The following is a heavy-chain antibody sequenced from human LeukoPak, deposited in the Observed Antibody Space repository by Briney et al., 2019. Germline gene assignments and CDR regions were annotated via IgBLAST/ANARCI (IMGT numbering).Heavy chain of an antibody. CDR3: ARLNVLDSSVLHHFDH. D-gene: IGHD6-13*01. CDR2: INYSGNT. CDR1: GGSISHYF. Sequence: SETLSLTCTVSGGSISHYFWSWVRQPPGKGLKWIAYINYSGNTEYNPSLKSRVTLSVDTSKNHFSLKLNSVTAADTAVYYCARLNVLDSSVLHHFDHWGQGTLVTASS. J-gene: IGHJ4*02. V-gene: IGHV4-59*08.